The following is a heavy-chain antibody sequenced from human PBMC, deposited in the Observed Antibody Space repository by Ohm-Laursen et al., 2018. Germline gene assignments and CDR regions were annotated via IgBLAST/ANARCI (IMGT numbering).Heavy chain of an antibody. D-gene: IGHD2-15*01. CDR2: ISWNSGSI. CDR3: AKDLRGSGIDY. Sequence: SLRLSCAASGFTFDDYAMHWVRQAPGKGLEWVSGISWNSGSIGYADSVKGRFTISRDNAKNSLYLQMNSLRAEDTALYYCAKDLRGSGIDYWGQGTLVTVSS. J-gene: IGHJ4*02. V-gene: IGHV3-9*01. CDR1: GFTFDDYA.